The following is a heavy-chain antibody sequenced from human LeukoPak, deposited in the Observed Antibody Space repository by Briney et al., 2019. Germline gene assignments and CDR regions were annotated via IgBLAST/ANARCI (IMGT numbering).Heavy chain of an antibody. CDR1: GGSISSGGYY. Sequence: SETLSLTCTVSGGSISSGGYYWSWIRQHPGKGLEWIGYIYYSGSTYYNPSLKSRVTISVDTSKNQFSLKLSSVTAADTAVYYCARGRYMITFGHEGASPYYFDYWGQGTLVTVSS. D-gene: IGHD3-16*01. V-gene: IGHV4-31*03. CDR3: ARGRYMITFGHEGASPYYFDY. J-gene: IGHJ4*02. CDR2: IYYSGST.